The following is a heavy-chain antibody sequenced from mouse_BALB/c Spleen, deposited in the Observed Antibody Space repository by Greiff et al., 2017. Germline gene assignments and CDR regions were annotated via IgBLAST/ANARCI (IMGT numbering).Heavy chain of an antibody. D-gene: IGHD2-14*01. Sequence: DVKLVESGPSLVKPSQTLSLTCSVTGDSITSGYWNWIRKFPGNKLEYMGYISYSGSTYYNPSLKSRISITLDTSKNQYYLQLNSVTTEDTATYYCARYRYDGFAYWGQGTLVTVSA. CDR2: ISYSGST. V-gene: IGHV3-8*02. CDR3: ARYRYDGFAY. CDR1: GDSITSGY. J-gene: IGHJ3*01.